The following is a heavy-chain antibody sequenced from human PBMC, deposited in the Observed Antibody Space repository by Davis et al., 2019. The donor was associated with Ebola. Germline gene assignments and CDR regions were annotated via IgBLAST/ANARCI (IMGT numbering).Heavy chain of an antibody. CDR1: GFNFNNAW. Sequence: PGGSLRLSCVASGFNFNNAWMNWVRQAPGRGLEWVSSISSSSSYIYYADSVKGRFTISRDNAKNSLYLQMNSLRDEDTAVYYCARDGTDDYWGQGTLVTVSS. J-gene: IGHJ4*02. CDR3: ARDGTDDY. V-gene: IGHV3-21*01. D-gene: IGHD1-1*01. CDR2: ISSSSSYI.